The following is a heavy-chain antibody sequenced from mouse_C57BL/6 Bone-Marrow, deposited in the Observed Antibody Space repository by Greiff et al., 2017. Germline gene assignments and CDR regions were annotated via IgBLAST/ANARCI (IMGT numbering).Heavy chain of an antibody. CDR3: ARIKTISV. J-gene: IGHJ1*03. CDR1: GYTFTSYW. Sequence: QVQLQQPGAELVMPGASVKLSCKASGYTFTSYWMHWVKQRPGQGLEWIGEIDPSDSYTNYNQKFKGKSTLTVDKSSRTAYMQLSSLTSEDSAVYYCARIKTISVWGTGTTGTVSS. CDR2: IDPSDSYT. V-gene: IGHV1-69*01. D-gene: IGHD1-3*01.